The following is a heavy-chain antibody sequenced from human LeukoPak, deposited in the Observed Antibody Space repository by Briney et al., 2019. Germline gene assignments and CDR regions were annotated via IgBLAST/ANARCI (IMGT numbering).Heavy chain of an antibody. CDR3: ARRVAVARRDAFDI. Sequence: GASVKVSFKASGYTFNSYGISWVRQAPGQGLEWVGWISSYNGNTNYAQKLQGRVTISTDTSTGTAYMELRSLRSDDTAVYYCARRVAVARRDAFDIWGQGTMVTVSS. J-gene: IGHJ3*02. V-gene: IGHV1-18*01. D-gene: IGHD6-19*01. CDR1: GYTFNSYG. CDR2: ISSYNGNT.